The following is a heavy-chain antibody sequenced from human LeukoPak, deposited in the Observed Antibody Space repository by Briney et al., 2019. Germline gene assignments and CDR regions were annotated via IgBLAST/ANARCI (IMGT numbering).Heavy chain of an antibody. V-gene: IGHV3-21*06. Sequence: GGSLRLSCAASGFTFSSYTMNWVRQAPGKGLEWVSSISSSSSYIYYGDSVKGRFTISRDNAKNSLYLQMNSLRAEDTAVYYCARDTYDILTGYYKWAFDIWGQGTMVTVSS. CDR3: ARDTYDILTGYYKWAFDI. CDR2: ISSSSSYI. D-gene: IGHD3-9*01. J-gene: IGHJ3*02. CDR1: GFTFSSYT.